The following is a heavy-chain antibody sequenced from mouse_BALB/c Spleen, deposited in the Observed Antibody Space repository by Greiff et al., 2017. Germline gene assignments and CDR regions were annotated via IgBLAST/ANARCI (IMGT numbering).Heavy chain of an antibody. V-gene: IGHV14-3*02. D-gene: IGHD2-1*01. Sequence: EVQLQQSGAELVKPGASVKLSCTASGFNIKDTYMHWVKQRPEQGLEWIGRIDPANGNTKYDPKFQGKATITADPSSNPAYLQLSSLTSEDTAVYYCAREGNYAWFAYWGQGTLVTVSA. CDR1: GFNIKDTY. CDR2: IDPANGNT. CDR3: AREGNYAWFAY. J-gene: IGHJ3*01.